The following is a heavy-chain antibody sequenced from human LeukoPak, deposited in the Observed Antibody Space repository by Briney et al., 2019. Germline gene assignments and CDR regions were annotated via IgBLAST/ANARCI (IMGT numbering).Heavy chain of an antibody. D-gene: IGHD6-25*01. J-gene: IGHJ4*02. CDR3: ARGAADLSS. CDR2: IKQDGSEK. CDR1: GFTFSSYW. V-gene: IGHV3-7*01. Sequence: GRSLRLSCAVSGFTFSSYWMSWVRQAPGKGLEWVANIKQDGSEKYYVDSVKGRFTISRDNAKNSLYLQMNSLRAEDTAVYYCARGAADLSSWGQGTLVTVSS.